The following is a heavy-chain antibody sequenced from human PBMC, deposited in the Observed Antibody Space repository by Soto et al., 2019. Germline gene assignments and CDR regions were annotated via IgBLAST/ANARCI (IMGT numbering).Heavy chain of an antibody. J-gene: IGHJ4*02. D-gene: IGHD5-18*01. CDR1: GFTFSSYA. Sequence: RLSCAASGFTFSSYAMSWVRQAPGKGLEWVSAISGSGGSTYYADSVKGRFTISRDNSKNTLYLQMNSLRAEDTAVYYCAKDANRDFGYSYGLQFDYWGQGTLVIVSP. CDR3: AKDANRDFGYSYGLQFDY. V-gene: IGHV3-23*01. CDR2: ISGSGGST.